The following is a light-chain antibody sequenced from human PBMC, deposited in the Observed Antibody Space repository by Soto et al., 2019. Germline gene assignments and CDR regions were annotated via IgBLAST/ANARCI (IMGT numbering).Light chain of an antibody. CDR1: QSVSRK. Sequence: EILMTQSPATLSVSPGDRVTLSCRASQSVSRKLGWYQQKPGQAPRLLIYDASSRATGIPARFSGSASGTEFTLTISSLQSEDFAVYYCQQYNNWFPFTFGGGTKVEIK. V-gene: IGKV3-15*01. CDR2: DAS. CDR3: QQYNNWFPFT. J-gene: IGKJ4*01.